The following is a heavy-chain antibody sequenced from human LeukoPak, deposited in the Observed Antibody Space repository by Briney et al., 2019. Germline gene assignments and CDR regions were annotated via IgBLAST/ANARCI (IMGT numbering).Heavy chain of an antibody. Sequence: SETLSLTCTVSGGSISSYYWSWIRQPPGNGLEWIGYIYYSGSTNYNPSLKSRVTISVDTSKNHFSLKLSSVTAADTAVYYCARRIIGDYFFPGINRYNWFDPWGQGTLVTVSS. CDR2: IYYSGST. D-gene: IGHD4-17*01. J-gene: IGHJ5*02. V-gene: IGHV4-59*01. CDR3: ARRIIGDYFFPGINRYNWFDP. CDR1: GGSISSYY.